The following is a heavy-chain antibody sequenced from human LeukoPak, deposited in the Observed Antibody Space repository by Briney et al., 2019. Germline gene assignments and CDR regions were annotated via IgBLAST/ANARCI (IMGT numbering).Heavy chain of an antibody. CDR3: SNGIYDRSY. V-gene: IGHV3-7*01. J-gene: IGHJ4*02. Sequence: GGALRLSCAASGFTFTTYWVAGVRQAPGKGLEWVANIKQDGSEAVYADSVRGRFTISRDNAKNSLYLQMNSLRVEDTAVYYCSNGIYDRSYWGQGTLVTVSS. CDR2: IKQDGSEA. CDR1: GFTFTTYW. D-gene: IGHD2-8*01.